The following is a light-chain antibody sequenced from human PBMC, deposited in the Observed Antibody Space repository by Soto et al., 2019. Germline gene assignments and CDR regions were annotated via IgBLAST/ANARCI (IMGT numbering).Light chain of an antibody. CDR3: SSYAGTWV. CDR2: EVT. Sequence: QSALAQPPSASGSPGQSVTISCTGTSSDVGGYVSWYQQQPDKAPKLMIYEVTKRPSGVPDRFTGSKSGNTASLTVSGLQAADEADYYCSSYAGTWVFGGGTKLTVL. CDR1: SSDVGGY. V-gene: IGLV2-8*01. J-gene: IGLJ3*02.